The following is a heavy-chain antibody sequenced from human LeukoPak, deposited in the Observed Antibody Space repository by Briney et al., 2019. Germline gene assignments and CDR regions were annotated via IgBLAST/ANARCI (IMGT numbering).Heavy chain of an antibody. V-gene: IGHV4-38-2*02. CDR2: INHSGST. J-gene: IGHJ4*02. CDR3: ARDRSGYGN. D-gene: IGHD5-12*01. Sequence: SETLSLTCAVYGYSISSGYYWGWIRQPPGKGLGWIGSINHSGSTYYNPSLKSRVTISVDTSKNQFSLKLSSVTASDTAVYYCARDRSGYGNWGQGTLVTVSS. CDR1: GYSISSGYY.